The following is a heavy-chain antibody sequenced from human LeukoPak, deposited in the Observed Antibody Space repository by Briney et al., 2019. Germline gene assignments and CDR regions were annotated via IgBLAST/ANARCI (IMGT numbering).Heavy chain of an antibody. V-gene: IGHV3-48*01. J-gene: IGHJ4*02. Sequence: GGSLRLSCAASGFTFRNYNMNWVRQAPGKGLEWVSFVSDSSSHTFYPDSVKVRFTVSRDNAKDSLYLEMNSLRADDTAIYYCARDGEGGAAAGYWGQGTLVTVSS. CDR2: VSDSSSHT. D-gene: IGHD6-13*01. CDR1: GFTFRNYN. CDR3: ARDGEGGAAAGY.